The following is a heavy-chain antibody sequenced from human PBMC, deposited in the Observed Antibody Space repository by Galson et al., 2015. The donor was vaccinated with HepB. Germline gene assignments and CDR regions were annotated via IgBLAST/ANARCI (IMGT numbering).Heavy chain of an antibody. CDR1: GFTVSSNY. CDR3: AREDVVTPGRYFDY. Sequence: SLRLSCAASGFTVSSNYMSWVRQAPGKGLEWVSVIYSGGSTYYADSVKGRFTISRDNSKNTLYLQTNSLRAEDTAVYYCAREDVVTPGRYFDYWGQGTLVTVSS. J-gene: IGHJ4*02. D-gene: IGHD4-23*01. V-gene: IGHV3-66*01. CDR2: IYSGGST.